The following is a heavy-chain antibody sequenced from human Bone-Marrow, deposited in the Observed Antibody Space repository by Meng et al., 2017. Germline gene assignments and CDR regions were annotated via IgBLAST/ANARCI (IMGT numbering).Heavy chain of an antibody. D-gene: IGHD4-17*01. V-gene: IGHV3-30-3*01. CDR3: ATGGAFYFDY. Sequence: VQLVDSGRVAHQPGRSWSLSCAASRFSLSRYALHWIRQAPGEGLECVAVVAPDGSNGYYADSVNGRFTISRDNSKNTYYLQMNSLRSEYTAVYYCATGGAFYFDYWGQGALVTVSS. J-gene: IGHJ4*02. CDR2: VAPDGSNG. CDR1: RFSLSRYA.